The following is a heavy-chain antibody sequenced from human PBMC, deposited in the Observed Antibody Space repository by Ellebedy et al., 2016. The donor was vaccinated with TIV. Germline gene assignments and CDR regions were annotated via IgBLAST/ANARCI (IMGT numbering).Heavy chain of an antibody. D-gene: IGHD5-12*01. CDR2: IYHSGST. Sequence: SETLSLTXAVSGGSISSGGYSWSWIRQPPGKGLEWIGYIYHSGSTYYNPSLKSRVTISVDRSKNQFSLKLSFVTAADTAVYYCARDLVAGAFDIWGQGTMVTVSS. J-gene: IGHJ3*02. V-gene: IGHV4-30-2*01. CDR1: GGSISSGGYS. CDR3: ARDLVAGAFDI.